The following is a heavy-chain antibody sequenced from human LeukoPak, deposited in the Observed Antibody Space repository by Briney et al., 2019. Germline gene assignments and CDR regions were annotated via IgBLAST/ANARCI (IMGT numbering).Heavy chain of an antibody. CDR2: ISAYNGNT. D-gene: IGHD3-22*01. J-gene: IGHJ4*02. CDR1: GYTFTSYD. V-gene: IGHV1-18*01. CDR3: ATLGDSSGYYYSDY. Sequence: ASVKVSCKASGYTFTSYDISWVRQAPGQGLEWMGWISAYNGNTNYAQKLQGRVTMTTDTSTSTAYMELRSLRSDDTAVYYCATLGDSSGYYYSDYWGQGTLVTVSS.